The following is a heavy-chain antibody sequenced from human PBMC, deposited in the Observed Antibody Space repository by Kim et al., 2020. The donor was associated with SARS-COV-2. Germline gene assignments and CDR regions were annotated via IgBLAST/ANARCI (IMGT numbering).Heavy chain of an antibody. D-gene: IGHD3-3*01. CDR1: GYTFSNYA. CDR2: INAGSGNT. J-gene: IGHJ4*01. Sequence: ASVKVSCKASGYTFSNYAMHWVRQAPGQRREWMGWINAGSGNTEYSQKFQGRLIITRDTSPSTAYMELSSLRSEDTAVYYCARGGAVLRFLEWLSSYFDY. CDR3: ARGGAVLRFLEWLSSYFDY. V-gene: IGHV1-3*01.